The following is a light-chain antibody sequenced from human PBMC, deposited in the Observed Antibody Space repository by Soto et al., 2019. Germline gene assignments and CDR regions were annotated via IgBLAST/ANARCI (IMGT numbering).Light chain of an antibody. CDR3: QHSSDFT. CDR1: SSSKL. Sequence: DIQMTQSPSTLAASVGDTVTMTCRSSSKLLAWYQKKPGKAPKLLIYDVSNLERGVPPRVSGSTSGSESTLTITGLQPDDVGTYYCQHSSDFTFGQVNKVEIK. CDR2: DVS. V-gene: IGKV1-5*01. J-gene: IGKJ2*01.